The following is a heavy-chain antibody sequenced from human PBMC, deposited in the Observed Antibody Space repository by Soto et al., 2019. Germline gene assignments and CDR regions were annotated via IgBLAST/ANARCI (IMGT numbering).Heavy chain of an antibody. J-gene: IGHJ5*02. D-gene: IGHD2-2*02. Sequence: GGSLRLSCVASGFIFSNYELNWVRQAPGKGLEWVSNIRSSGSIIYYADSVKGRFTISRDNAKNSLYLQMNSLRAEDTAVYYCARSWGVYCISTSCYSPWFDPWGQGTLVTVSS. CDR2: IRSSGSII. CDR3: ARSWGVYCISTSCYSPWFDP. V-gene: IGHV3-48*03. CDR1: GFIFSNYE.